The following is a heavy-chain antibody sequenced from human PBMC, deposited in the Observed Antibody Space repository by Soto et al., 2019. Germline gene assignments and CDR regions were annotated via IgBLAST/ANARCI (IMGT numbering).Heavy chain of an antibody. CDR2: IYSGGST. Sequence: GGSLRLSCAASGFTVSSNYMSWVRQAPGKGLEWVSVIYSGGSTYYADSVKGRFTISRHNSKNTLYLQMNSLRAEDTAVYYCARGSLSYNWNDDYYYYMDVWGKGTTVTVSS. CDR3: ARGSLSYNWNDDYYYYMDV. D-gene: IGHD1-1*01. J-gene: IGHJ6*03. CDR1: GFTVSSNY. V-gene: IGHV3-53*04.